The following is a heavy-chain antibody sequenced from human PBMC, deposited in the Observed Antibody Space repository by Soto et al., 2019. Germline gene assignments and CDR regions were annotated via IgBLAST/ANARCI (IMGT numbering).Heavy chain of an antibody. CDR1: GESVSSNSAA. CDR2: TYYRSKWYN. V-gene: IGHV6-1*01. CDR3: ARAQGVVAARPTYYYYGMDV. D-gene: IGHD2-15*01. J-gene: IGHJ6*02. Sequence: SQTLSLTCGISGESVSSNSAAWNWIKQSPSRGLEWLGRTYYRSKWYNDYAVSVKSRITINPDTSKNQFSLQLNSVTPEDTAVYYCARAQGVVAARPTYYYYGMDVWGQGTTVTVSS.